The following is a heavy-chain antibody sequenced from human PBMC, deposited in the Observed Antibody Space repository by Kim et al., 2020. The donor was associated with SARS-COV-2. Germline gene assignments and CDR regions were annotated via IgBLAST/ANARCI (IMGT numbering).Heavy chain of an antibody. Sequence: YAQTFQGRVTVTGDTSISTAYLELRRLRSDDTAVYYCARERISVTDHFDYWGQGTLVTVSS. D-gene: IGHD6-19*01. V-gene: IGHV1-2*02. CDR3: ARERISVTDHFDY. J-gene: IGHJ4*02.